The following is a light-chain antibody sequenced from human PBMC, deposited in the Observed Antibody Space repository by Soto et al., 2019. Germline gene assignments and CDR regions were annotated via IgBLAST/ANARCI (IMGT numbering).Light chain of an antibody. V-gene: IGKV3-15*01. J-gene: IGKJ4*01. CDR3: QQYNNWPPLT. CDR1: QSVSIH. CDR2: GAS. Sequence: EIVLTQSPATLSLSPGERATLSCRASQSVSIHLAWYQQKPGQAPRLLIYGASTRATGIPARFSGSGSGTEFTLTISSLQSEDFAVYYCQQYNNWPPLTFGGGTKVDIK.